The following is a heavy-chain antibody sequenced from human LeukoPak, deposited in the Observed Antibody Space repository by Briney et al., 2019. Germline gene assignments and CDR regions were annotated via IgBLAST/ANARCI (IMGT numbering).Heavy chain of an antibody. V-gene: IGHV3-21*01. CDR1: GFTFSSYS. J-gene: IGHJ6*02. CDR2: ISSSSSYI. CDR3: ARGGGSYYYGMDV. D-gene: IGHD1-26*01. Sequence: PGGSLRLSCAASGFTFSSYSMNWVSQAPGKGLEWVSSISSSSSYIYYADSVKGRFTISRDNAKNSLYLQMNSLRAEDTAVYYCARGGGSYYYGMDVWGQGTTVTVSS.